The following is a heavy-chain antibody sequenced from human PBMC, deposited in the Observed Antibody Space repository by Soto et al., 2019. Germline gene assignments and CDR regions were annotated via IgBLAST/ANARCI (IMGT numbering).Heavy chain of an antibody. D-gene: IGHD2-21*02. CDR2: INAGNGNT. J-gene: IGHJ4*02. Sequence: GASVKVSCXASGYTFTSYAMHWVRQAPGQRLEWMGWINAGNGNTKYSQKFQGRVTITRDTSASTAYMELSSLRSEDTAVYYCARSIVVVTALDYWGQGTLVTVS. CDR3: ARSIVVVTALDY. CDR1: GYTFTSYA. V-gene: IGHV1-3*01.